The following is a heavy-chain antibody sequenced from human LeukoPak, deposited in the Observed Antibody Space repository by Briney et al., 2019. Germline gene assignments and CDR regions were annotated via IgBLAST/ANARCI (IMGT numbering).Heavy chain of an antibody. CDR1: GYTFTSYY. CDR2: INPSGGST. CDR3: ASPGDSIRRAAASNAFGI. D-gene: IGHD3-22*01. Sequence: ASVKVSCKASGYTFTSYYMYWVRQAPGQGLEWMGIINPSGGSTSYAQKFQGRVTMTRDTSTSTVYMELSSLRSEDTAVYYCASPGDSIRRAAASNAFGIWGQGTMVTVSS. V-gene: IGHV1-46*01. J-gene: IGHJ3*02.